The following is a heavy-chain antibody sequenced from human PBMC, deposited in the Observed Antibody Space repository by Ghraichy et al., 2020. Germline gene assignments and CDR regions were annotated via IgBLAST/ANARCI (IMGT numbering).Heavy chain of an antibody. V-gene: IGHV4-30-2*01. Sequence: SETLSLTCAVSGGSISSGGYSWSWIRQPPGKGLEWIGYIYHSGSTYYNPSLKSRVTISVDRSKNQFSLKLSSVTAADTAVYYCARDLGRKEEGAFDIWGQGTMVTVSS. CDR1: GGSISSGGYS. CDR2: IYHSGST. J-gene: IGHJ3*02. CDR3: ARDLGRKEEGAFDI.